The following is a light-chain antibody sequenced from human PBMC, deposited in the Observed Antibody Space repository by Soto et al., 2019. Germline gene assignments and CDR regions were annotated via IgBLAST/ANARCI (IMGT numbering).Light chain of an antibody. CDR1: QSLSCN. CDR2: DSS. J-gene: IGKJ5*01. V-gene: IGKV3D-15*01. CDR3: QQYTNWPLIP. Sequence: IVLKQSPATVSLSPGERATLSCRASQSLSCNFLAWYQQKPGQPPSLLLYDSSTRATGVPDRFSGSGSGSDFTLTISFLQSEDFSVYFCQQYTNWPLIPFGPGTRLEIK.